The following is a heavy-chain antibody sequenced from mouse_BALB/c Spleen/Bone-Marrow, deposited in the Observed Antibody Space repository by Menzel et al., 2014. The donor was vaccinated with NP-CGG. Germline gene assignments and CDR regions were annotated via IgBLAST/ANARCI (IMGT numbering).Heavy chain of an antibody. Sequence: EVMLVESGGGLVKPGGSLKLSCAASGFTFSDYYMYWVRQTPEKRLEWVATISDGGSYTYYPDSVKGRFTISRDNAKNNLYLQMSSLKSEDTAMYYCARDGNHYAMDYWGQGTSVTVSS. CDR3: ARDGNHYAMDY. D-gene: IGHD2-1*01. CDR2: ISDGGSYT. J-gene: IGHJ4*01. CDR1: GFTFSDYY. V-gene: IGHV5-4*02.